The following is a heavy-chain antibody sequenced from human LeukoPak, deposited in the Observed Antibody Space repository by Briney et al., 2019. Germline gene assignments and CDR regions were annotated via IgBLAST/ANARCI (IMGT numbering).Heavy chain of an antibody. D-gene: IGHD3-3*01. CDR3: AGRGVVDAFDI. V-gene: IGHV5-51*01. Sequence: GESLKISCKGSGYSFTSYWIGWVRQMPGKGLEWMGIIYPGDSETKYSPSFQGQVTISADKSITTAYLQWSSLKAPDTAIYYCAGRGVVDAFDIWGQGTMVTVSS. CDR2: IYPGDSET. J-gene: IGHJ3*02. CDR1: GYSFTSYW.